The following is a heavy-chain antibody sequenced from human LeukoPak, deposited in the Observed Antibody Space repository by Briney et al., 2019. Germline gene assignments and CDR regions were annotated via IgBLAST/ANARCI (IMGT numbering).Heavy chain of an antibody. Sequence: ASVKVSCKASGYTFTSYDINWVRRATGQGLEWMGWMNPNSGNTGYAQKFQGRVTMTRNTSISTAYMELSSLRSEDTAVYYCARGRLWFGESLGYWGQGTLVTVSS. CDR3: ARGRLWFGESLGY. V-gene: IGHV1-8*01. J-gene: IGHJ4*02. CDR2: MNPNSGNT. CDR1: GYTFTSYD. D-gene: IGHD3-10*01.